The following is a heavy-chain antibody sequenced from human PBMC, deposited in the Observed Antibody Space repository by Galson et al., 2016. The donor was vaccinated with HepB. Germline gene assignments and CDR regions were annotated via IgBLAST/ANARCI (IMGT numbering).Heavy chain of an antibody. CDR1: GFTFSSYW. Sequence: CAASGFTFSSYWMHWVRQAPGKGLVWVSRINYDGSTTSYADSVKGRFTISRDNAKNTLYLQMNSLRAEDTAVYYCARGSSTTSFFWGQGTLVTVSS. D-gene: IGHD2/OR15-2a*01. J-gene: IGHJ4*02. V-gene: IGHV3-74*01. CDR3: ARGSSTTSFF. CDR2: INYDGSTT.